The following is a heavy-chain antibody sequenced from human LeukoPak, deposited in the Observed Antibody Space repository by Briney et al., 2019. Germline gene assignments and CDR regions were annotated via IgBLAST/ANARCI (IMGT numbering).Heavy chain of an antibody. J-gene: IGHJ3*02. D-gene: IGHD1-26*01. CDR2: ISGSGSTI. CDR1: GFAFSSYS. V-gene: IGHV3-48*04. Sequence: PGGSLRLSCAASGFAFSSYSMNWVRQAPGKGLEWISYISGSGSTIFYADSVKGRFTISRDNAKNSLYLQMNSLRAEDTALYYCAKDITGGDSGSYKGTIGHAFDIWGQGAMVTVSS. CDR3: AKDITGGDSGSYKGTIGHAFDI.